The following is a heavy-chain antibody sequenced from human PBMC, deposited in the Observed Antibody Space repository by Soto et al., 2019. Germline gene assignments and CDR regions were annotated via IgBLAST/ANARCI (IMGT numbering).Heavy chain of an antibody. CDR2: IIPIFGTA. D-gene: IGHD6-19*01. V-gene: IGHV1-69*13. Sequence: GDSGQCSCKASGNTFSSYAISWVRQAPGQGLEWMGGIIPIFGTANYAQKFQGRVTITADESTSTAYMELSSLRSEDTAVYYCARLVAVACTNLYYSDSWGQGTLGPVSP. CDR1: GNTFSSYA. J-gene: IGHJ4*02. CDR3: ARLVAVACTNLYYSDS.